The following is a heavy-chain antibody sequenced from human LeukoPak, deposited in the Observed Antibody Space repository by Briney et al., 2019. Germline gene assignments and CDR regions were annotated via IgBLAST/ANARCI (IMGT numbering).Heavy chain of an antibody. Sequence: SGTLSLTCGVSGGSIDITNYWSWVRQAPGKGLEWIGYLFYSGSTKYNPSLKSRVTISVDTSKKQFSLSLSSVTAADTAVYYCARTVGYSYGERFDYWGQGTLVTVSS. D-gene: IGHD5-18*01. J-gene: IGHJ4*02. CDR1: GGSIDITNY. CDR3: ARTVGYSYGERFDY. CDR2: LFYSGST. V-gene: IGHV4-59*01.